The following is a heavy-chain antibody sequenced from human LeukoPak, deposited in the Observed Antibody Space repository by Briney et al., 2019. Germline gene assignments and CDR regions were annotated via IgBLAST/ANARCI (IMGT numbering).Heavy chain of an antibody. CDR1: GDSVSTNNAG. D-gene: IGHD1-1*01. CDR2: TYYSSNWYK. Sequence: SQTLSLTCAISGDSVSTNNAGWNWIRQSPSRGLEWLGRTYYSSNWYKDYAVSVISRITINPDTSKNQFSLQLNSVTPEDTAVYYCAREPIFWNDVGNQLDYWGQGTLVTVSS. V-gene: IGHV6-1*01. J-gene: IGHJ4*02. CDR3: AREPIFWNDVGNQLDY.